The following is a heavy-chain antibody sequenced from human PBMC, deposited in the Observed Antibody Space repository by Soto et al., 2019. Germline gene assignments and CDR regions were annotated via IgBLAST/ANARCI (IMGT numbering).Heavy chain of an antibody. CDR2: IFSNDEK. CDR1: GFSLSNARMG. V-gene: IGHV2-26*01. J-gene: IGHJ4*02. D-gene: IGHD2-15*01. Sequence: QVTLKESGPVLVKPTETLTLTCTVSGFSLSNARMGVSWIRQPPGKALEWLAHIFSNDEKSYSTSLKSRLTXPXDXSKSQVVLTMTNMDPVDTATYYRARTSYSGGKHFDYWGQGTLVTVSS. CDR3: ARTSYSGGKHFDY.